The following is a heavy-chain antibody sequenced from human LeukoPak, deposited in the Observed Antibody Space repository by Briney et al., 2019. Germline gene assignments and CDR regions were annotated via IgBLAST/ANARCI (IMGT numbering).Heavy chain of an antibody. CDR2: ISAYNDNT. CDR1: GYTFTSYS. J-gene: IGHJ6*02. CDR3: ARGYSSGWPIPALYGMDV. V-gene: IGHV1-18*01. Sequence: ASVKVSCKASGYTFTSYSISWVRQAPGQGLEWMGWISAYNDNTDSAQKFQGRVTMTTDTSTGTAYMELRSLRSDDTAVYYCARGYSSGWPIPALYGMDVWGQGTTVTVSS. D-gene: IGHD6-19*01.